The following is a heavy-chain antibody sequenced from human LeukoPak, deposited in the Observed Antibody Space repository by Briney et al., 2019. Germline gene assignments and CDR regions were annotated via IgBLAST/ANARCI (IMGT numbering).Heavy chain of an antibody. CDR2: ISAYNGNT. V-gene: IGHV1-18*01. CDR3: ARANNLNYDFWSGYYY. Sequence: GASVRVSCTASGYTFTIYGISWVRQAPGQGLEWMGWISAYNGNTNYAQKLQGRVTMTTDTSTSTAYMELRSLRSDDTAVYYCARANNLNYDFWSGYYYWGQGTLVTVSS. D-gene: IGHD3-3*01. CDR1: GYTFTIYG. J-gene: IGHJ4*02.